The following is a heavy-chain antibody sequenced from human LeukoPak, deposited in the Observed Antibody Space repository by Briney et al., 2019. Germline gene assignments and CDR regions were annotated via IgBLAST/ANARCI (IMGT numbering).Heavy chain of an antibody. J-gene: IGHJ4*02. V-gene: IGHV4-61*01. D-gene: IGHD4-17*01. Sequence: SETLSLTCTVSGGSVSSGSYYWSWIRQPPGKGLEWIGYIYYSGSTNYNPSLKSRVTISVDTSKNQFSLKLSSVTAADTAVYYCARALTVTPKRQCYFDYWGQGTLVTVSS. CDR1: GGSVSSGSYY. CDR2: IYYSGST. CDR3: ARALTVTPKRQCYFDY.